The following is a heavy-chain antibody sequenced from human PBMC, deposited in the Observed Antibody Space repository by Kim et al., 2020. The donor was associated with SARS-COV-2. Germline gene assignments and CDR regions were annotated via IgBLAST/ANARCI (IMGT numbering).Heavy chain of an antibody. Sequence: KGRVTISRDNSKNTLYRQMNSLRAEDTAVYYCARPSSTMVRGAWDYGMDVWGQGTTVTVS. V-gene: IGHV3-30*07. CDR3: ARPSSTMVRGAWDYGMDV. J-gene: IGHJ6*02. D-gene: IGHD3-10*01.